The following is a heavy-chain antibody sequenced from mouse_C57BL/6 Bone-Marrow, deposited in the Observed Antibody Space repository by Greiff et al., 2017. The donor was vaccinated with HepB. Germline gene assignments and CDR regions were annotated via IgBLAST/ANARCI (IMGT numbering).Heavy chain of an antibody. D-gene: IGHD1-1*01. CDR3: ASTVVAPYAMDY. CDR1: GYTFTDYY. V-gene: IGHV1-76*01. J-gene: IGHJ4*01. Sequence: QVQLQQSGAELVRPGASVKLSCKASGYTFTDYYINWVKQRPGQGLEWIGAIYPGNGDTSYNQKFKGKATLTADKSSSTAYMQLSSLTSEDSAVYYCASTVVAPYAMDYWGQGTSVTVSS. CDR2: IYPGNGDT.